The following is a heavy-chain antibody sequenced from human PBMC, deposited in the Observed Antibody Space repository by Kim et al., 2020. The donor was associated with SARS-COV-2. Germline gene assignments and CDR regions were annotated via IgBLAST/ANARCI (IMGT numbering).Heavy chain of an antibody. J-gene: IGHJ6*02. V-gene: IGHV3-49*02. D-gene: IGHD5-12*01. Sequence: VKGRFTISRDDSTSIAYLQMNSLKTEDTAVYYCTRVNSGYDLTLYGMDVWGQGTTVTVSS. CDR3: TRVNSGYDLTLYGMDV.